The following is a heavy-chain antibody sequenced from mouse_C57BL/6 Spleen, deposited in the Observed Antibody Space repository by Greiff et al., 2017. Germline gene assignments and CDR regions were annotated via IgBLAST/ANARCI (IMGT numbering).Heavy chain of an antibody. D-gene: IGHD2-2*01. CDR3: ARWGYRDYAMDY. Sequence: EVKLQESGGGLVKPGGSLKLSCAASGFTFSDYGMHWVRQAPEKGLEWVAYISSGSSTVYYADTVKGRFTISRDNAKNTLFLQMTSLRSGDTAMYYCARWGYRDYAMDYWGQGTSVTVSS. V-gene: IGHV5-17*01. J-gene: IGHJ4*01. CDR2: ISSGSSTV. CDR1: GFTFSDYG.